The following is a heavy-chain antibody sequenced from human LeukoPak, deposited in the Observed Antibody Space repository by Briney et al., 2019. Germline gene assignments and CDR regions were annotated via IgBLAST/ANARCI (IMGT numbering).Heavy chain of an antibody. J-gene: IGHJ4*02. CDR2: TYYRSKWYN. Sequence: SQTLSLTCAISGDSVSSNSAAWNWIRQSPSRGLEWLGRTYYRSKWYNDYGTSVKGRITINPDTSKNQFSLQLNSVTPEDTAVYYCARDGPVELLLDYWGQGTLVTVSS. V-gene: IGHV6-1*01. CDR3: ARDGPVELLLDY. D-gene: IGHD2/OR15-2a*01. CDR1: GDSVSSNSAA.